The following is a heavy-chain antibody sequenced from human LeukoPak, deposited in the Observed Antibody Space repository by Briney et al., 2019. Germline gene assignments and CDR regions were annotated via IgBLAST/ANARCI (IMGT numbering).Heavy chain of an antibody. CDR1: GGSISSSSYY. Sequence: SETLSLTCTVPGGSISSSSYYWGWIRQPPGKGLEWIGSIYYSGSTYYNPSLKSRVTISVDTSKNQFSLKLSSVTAAATAVYYCARDFTYYDILTGYPRHYFDYWGQGTLVTVSS. J-gene: IGHJ4*02. D-gene: IGHD3-9*01. CDR3: ARDFTYYDILTGYPRHYFDY. CDR2: IYYSGST. V-gene: IGHV4-39*07.